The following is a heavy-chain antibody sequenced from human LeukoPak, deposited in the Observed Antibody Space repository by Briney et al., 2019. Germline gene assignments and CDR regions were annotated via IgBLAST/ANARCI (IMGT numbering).Heavy chain of an antibody. CDR2: INHSGST. CDR1: GGSLSGYY. V-gene: IGHV4-34*01. Sequence: SETLSLTCTVYGGSLSGYYWSWIRQPPRQPPGKGLGWIGEINHSGSTNYNPSLKRRGTISVDTSKNQFSLELSSVTAADTAVYYCARGRYDFWSGYYNYWGQGTLVTVSS. CDR3: ARGRYDFWSGYYNY. J-gene: IGHJ4*02. D-gene: IGHD3-3*01.